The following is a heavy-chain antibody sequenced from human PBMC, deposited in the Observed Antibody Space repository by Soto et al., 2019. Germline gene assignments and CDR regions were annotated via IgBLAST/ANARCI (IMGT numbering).Heavy chain of an antibody. CDR1: GYTFNSHE. D-gene: IGHD3-16*01. CDR2: ISGSGTT. V-gene: IGHV3-48*03. CDR3: ARGGIH. J-gene: IGHJ4*02. Sequence: GGSLRLSCVASGYTFNSHEMNWVRQAPGKGLEWISSISGSGTTNYAESVKGRFTISRDNAHKSLFLEMKDLRVEDTAVYYCARGGIHWGQETLVTVSS.